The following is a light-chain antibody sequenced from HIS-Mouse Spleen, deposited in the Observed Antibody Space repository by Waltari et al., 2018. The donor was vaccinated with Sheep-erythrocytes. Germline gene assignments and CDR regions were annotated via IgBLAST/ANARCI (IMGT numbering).Light chain of an antibody. CDR1: SSDVGCYNY. V-gene: IGLV2-11*01. Sequence: QSALTQPRSVSGSPGQSVTISCTGPSSDVGCYNYVSWYQQHPGKAPKLMIYDVSKRPSGVPDRFSGSKSGNTASLTISGLQAEDEADYYCCSYAGSYTFWVFGGGTKLTVL. CDR2: DVS. J-gene: IGLJ3*02. CDR3: CSYAGSYTFWV.